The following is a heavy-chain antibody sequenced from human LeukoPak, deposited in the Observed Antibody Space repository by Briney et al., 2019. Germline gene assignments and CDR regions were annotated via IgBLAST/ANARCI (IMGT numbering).Heavy chain of an antibody. CDR3: ARVFKGGIAVAGHGVDY. Sequence: PSETLSLTCTVSGGSISSSSYYWGWIRQPPGKGLEWIGSIYYSGSTYYNPSLKSRVTISVDTSKNQFSLKLSSVTAADTAVYYCARVFKGGIAVAGHGVDYWGQGTMVTVSS. CDR2: IYYSGST. D-gene: IGHD6-19*01. V-gene: IGHV4-39*07. J-gene: IGHJ4*02. CDR1: GGSISSSSYY.